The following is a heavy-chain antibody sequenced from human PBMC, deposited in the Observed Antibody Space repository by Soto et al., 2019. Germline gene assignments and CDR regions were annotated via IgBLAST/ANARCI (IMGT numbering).Heavy chain of an antibody. CDR2: IYYSGST. Sequence: SETLSLTCTVSCGSISSGDYYWSWIRQPPGKGLEWIGYIYYSGSTYYNPSLKSRVTISVDTSKNQFSLKLSSVTAADTAVYYCARDYCSGGSFYIVSWGQGTLVSVSP. D-gene: IGHD2-15*01. J-gene: IGHJ5*01. CDR1: CGSISSGDYY. V-gene: IGHV4-30-4*01. CDR3: ARDYCSGGSFYIVS.